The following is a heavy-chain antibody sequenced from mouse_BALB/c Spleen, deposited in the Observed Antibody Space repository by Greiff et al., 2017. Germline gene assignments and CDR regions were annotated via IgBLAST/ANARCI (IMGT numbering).Heavy chain of an antibody. J-gene: IGHJ2*01. CDR1: GFTFSSYG. CDR3: ARVSYYGSHFDY. D-gene: IGHD1-1*01. Sequence: EVHLVESGGGLVQPGGSLKLSCAASGFTFSSYGMSWVRQTPDKRLELVATINSNGGSTYYPDSVKGRFTISRDNAKNTLYLQMSSLKSEDTAMYYCARVSYYGSHFDYWGQGTTLTVSS. V-gene: IGHV5-6-3*01. CDR2: INSNGGST.